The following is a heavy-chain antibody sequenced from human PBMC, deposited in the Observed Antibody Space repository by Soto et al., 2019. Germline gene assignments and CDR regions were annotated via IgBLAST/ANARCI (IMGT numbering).Heavy chain of an antibody. J-gene: IGHJ6*02. CDR3: ARDFSGYIYGSRSYYYGMDV. D-gene: IGHD5-18*01. CDR2: IIPIFGTA. CDR1: GGTFSSYA. Sequence: ASVKVSCKASGGTFSSYAISWVRQAPGQGLEWMGGIIPIFGTANYAQKFRGRVTITADESTSTAYMELSSLRSEDTAVYYCARDFSGYIYGSRSYYYGMDVWRHATTVTVS. V-gene: IGHV1-69*13.